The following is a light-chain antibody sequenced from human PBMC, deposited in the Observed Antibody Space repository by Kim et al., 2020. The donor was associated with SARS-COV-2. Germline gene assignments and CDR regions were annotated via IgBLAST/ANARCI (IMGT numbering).Light chain of an antibody. J-gene: IGKJ5*01. CDR3: QQYGRLIT. V-gene: IGKV3-20*01. CDR1: QNVNSN. CDR2: GAS. Sequence: EVVLTQSPGTLSLSPGERATLSCRTSQNVNSNLAWYQQKPGQAPRLLIYGASTRATGIPDRFSGSGSGTDFTLTISGLEPEDFAVHSCQQYGRLITFGQGTRLEIK.